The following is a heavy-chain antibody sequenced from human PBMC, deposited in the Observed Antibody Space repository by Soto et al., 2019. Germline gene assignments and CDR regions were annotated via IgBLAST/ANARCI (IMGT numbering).Heavy chain of an antibody. D-gene: IGHD2-21*02. CDR1: GGTFSSYA. Sequence: QVQLVQSGAEVKKPGSSVKVSCKASGGTFSSYAISWVRQAPGQGLEWMGGIIPIFGTAYSAPKFQGTDNINAKESTRTANMELRRLRSEDSAVYYCARGGLVTAIRGYFDYWGQGTLVTVSS. CDR2: IIPIFGTA. J-gene: IGHJ4*02. V-gene: IGHV1-69*01. CDR3: ARGGLVTAIRGYFDY.